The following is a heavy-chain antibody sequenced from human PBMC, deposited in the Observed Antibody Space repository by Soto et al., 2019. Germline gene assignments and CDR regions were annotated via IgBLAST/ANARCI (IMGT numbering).Heavy chain of an antibody. CDR1: GGSISSSNW. D-gene: IGHD2-21*01. CDR2: IYHSGST. V-gene: IGHV4-4*02. Sequence: SETLSLTCAVSGGSISSSNWWGWVRQPPGKGLEWIGEIYHSGSTNYNPSLKSRVTISVDKSNNQFSLKLSSVTPADTAVYYCARELLGNGTLDVWGKGTTVTVS. J-gene: IGHJ6*03. CDR3: ARELLGNGTLDV.